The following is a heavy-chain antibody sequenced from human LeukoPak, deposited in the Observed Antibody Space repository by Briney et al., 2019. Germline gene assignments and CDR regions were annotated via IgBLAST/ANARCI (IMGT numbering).Heavy chain of an antibody. CDR2: IYVTGT. Sequence: SETLSLTCTVSGGSIGTYYWSWIRQSPGKGLEWIGYIYVTGTRYNPYLQSRVTISVDRSRNQFFLKMSSVTTADTAVYYCARHIGGGIEDMDVWGKGTKVIVSS. V-gene: IGHV4-59*08. CDR1: GGSIGTYY. D-gene: IGHD3-16*02. CDR3: ARHIGGGIEDMDV. J-gene: IGHJ6*03.